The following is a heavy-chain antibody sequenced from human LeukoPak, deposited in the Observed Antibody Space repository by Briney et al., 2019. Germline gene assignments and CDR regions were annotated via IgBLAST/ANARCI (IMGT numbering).Heavy chain of an antibody. J-gene: IGHJ4*02. V-gene: IGHV1-2*02. CDR3: ARGAAGRPYYFDY. Sequence: ASVKVSCKTSVYTFTGYYLHWVRQAPGQGLEWMGWINPNSGGTNYAQKFQGRVTMTRDPPITTAYMELTRLRSDDTAVYYCARGAAGRPYYFDYCGQGTLVTVSS. CDR2: INPNSGGT. CDR1: VYTFTGYY. D-gene: IGHD1-26*01.